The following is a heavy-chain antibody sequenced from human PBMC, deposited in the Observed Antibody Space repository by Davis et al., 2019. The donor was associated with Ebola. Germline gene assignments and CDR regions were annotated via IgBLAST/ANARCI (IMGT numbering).Heavy chain of an antibody. D-gene: IGHD6-19*01. CDR3: AKGSIAVALFDY. V-gene: IGHV3-23*01. CDR1: GFTFSSYA. CDR2: IIGSGGST. Sequence: GESLKIPCAASGFTFSSYAMSWVRQAPGKGLEWVSTIIGSGGSTYYADSVKGRFTISRDNSKNTLYLQMNSLRADDTAVYYCAKGSIAVALFDYWGQGTLVTVSS. J-gene: IGHJ4*02.